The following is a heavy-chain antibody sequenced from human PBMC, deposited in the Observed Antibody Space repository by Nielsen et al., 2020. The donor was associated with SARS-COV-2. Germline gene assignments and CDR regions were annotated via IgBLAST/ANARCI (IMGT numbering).Heavy chain of an antibody. CDR2: IDYEGSLT. V-gene: IGHV3-74*01. CDR3: ARRNILDY. CDR1: GFGLSNYW. Sequence: GESLKISCAASGFGLSNYWMYWVRQSPEKGLMWVAHIDYEGSLTSYADSVKGRFTISRDNAKNIVYLQMNSLGVEDTAVYYCARRNILDYWGQGTLVTVSS. D-gene: IGHD3-9*01. J-gene: IGHJ4*02.